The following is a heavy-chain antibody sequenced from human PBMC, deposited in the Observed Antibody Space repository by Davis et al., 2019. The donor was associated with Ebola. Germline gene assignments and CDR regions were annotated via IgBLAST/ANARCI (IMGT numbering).Heavy chain of an antibody. V-gene: IGHV5-51*01. CDR2: IYPGDSDA. Sequence: GESLKISCKGSGYSFTSYWIAWVRQMPGKGLEWMGTIYPGDSDAKYSPSFQGQVTISADKSINTAYLQWSSLKASDTAIYYCARSGTYPGDYWGQGTLVTVSS. CDR3: ARSGTYPGDY. CDR1: GYSFTSYW. J-gene: IGHJ4*02. D-gene: IGHD1-26*01.